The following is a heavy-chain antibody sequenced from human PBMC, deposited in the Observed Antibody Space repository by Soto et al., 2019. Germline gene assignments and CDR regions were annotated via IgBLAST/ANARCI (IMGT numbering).Heavy chain of an antibody. CDR2: VKSKTHVGTT. D-gene: IGHD3-22*01. Sequence: GGSLRLSCAASGFTFSNAWINWVRQAPGKGLEWVGRVKSKTHVGTTDYAEPVKGRFAISRDDSNNMVYLQMNSLKIEDTAVYYCTTDSYTTIIIVRFDYWGHGTLVTVSS. CDR3: TTDSYTTIIIVRFDY. CDR1: GFTFSNAW. J-gene: IGHJ4*01. V-gene: IGHV3-15*07.